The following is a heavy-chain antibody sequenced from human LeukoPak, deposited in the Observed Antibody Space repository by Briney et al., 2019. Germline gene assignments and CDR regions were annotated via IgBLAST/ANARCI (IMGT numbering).Heavy chain of an antibody. V-gene: IGHV4-39*01. CDR2: IHYGGNT. J-gene: IGHJ4*02. D-gene: IGHD1-26*01. Sequence: PSETLSLTCTVSGGSLSSTSSYWGWLRQPPGKGLEWIGYIHYGGNTNYNPSLKSRVTISFDTSKNQFSLNLISATAADTAVYYCARLPGGYWGQGTLVIVSP. CDR3: ARLPGGY. CDR1: GGSLSSTSSY.